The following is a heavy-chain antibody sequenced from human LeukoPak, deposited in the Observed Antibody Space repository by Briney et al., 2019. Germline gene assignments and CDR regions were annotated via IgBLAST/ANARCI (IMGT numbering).Heavy chain of an antibody. J-gene: IGHJ4*02. CDR1: GGTFSSCA. V-gene: IGHV1-69*04. Sequence: SVKVSCKASGGTFSSCAISWVRQAPGQGLEWMGRIIPIFGIANYAQKFQGRVTITADKSTSTAYMELSSLRSEDTAVYYCARDSLGDSSGYYVYWGQGTLITVSS. D-gene: IGHD3-22*01. CDR3: ARDSLGDSSGYYVY. CDR2: IIPIFGIA.